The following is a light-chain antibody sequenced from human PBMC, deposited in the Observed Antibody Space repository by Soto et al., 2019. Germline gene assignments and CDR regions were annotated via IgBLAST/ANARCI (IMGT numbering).Light chain of an antibody. CDR3: QQYGSSPRT. CDR2: GAS. V-gene: IGKV3-20*01. Sequence: EIVMPQSPSTLSVSPGERATLSWRASQSVSSNLAWYQQKPGQAPRLLIYGASSRATGIPDRFSGSVSGTDFTLTISRLEPEDFAVYYCQQYGSSPRTFGQGTKVDIK. J-gene: IGKJ1*01. CDR1: QSVSSN.